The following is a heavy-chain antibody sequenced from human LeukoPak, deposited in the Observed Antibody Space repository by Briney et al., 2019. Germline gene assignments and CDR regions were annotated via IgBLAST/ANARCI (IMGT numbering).Heavy chain of an antibody. Sequence: GASVEVSCKASGYTSTSYDINWVRQATGQGLEWMGWMNPNSGDTGYPQMFQGRVTMTRNTSTSTAYMELSSLRSEDTAVYYCARRMGVPNNWFDPWGQGTLVTVSS. J-gene: IGHJ5*02. CDR1: GYTSTSYD. V-gene: IGHV1-8*01. CDR2: MNPNSGDT. D-gene: IGHD2-2*01. CDR3: ARRMGVPNNWFDP.